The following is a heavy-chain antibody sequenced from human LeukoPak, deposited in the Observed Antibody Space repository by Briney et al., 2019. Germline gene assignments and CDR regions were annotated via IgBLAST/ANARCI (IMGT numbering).Heavy chain of an antibody. D-gene: IGHD3-9*01. J-gene: IGHJ4*02. CDR1: GGSFSGYY. V-gene: IGHV4-34*01. CDR2: INHSGST. Sequence: SETLSLTCAVYGGSFSGYYWSWIRRPPGKGLEWIGEINHSGSTNYNPSLKSRVTISVDTSKNQFSLKLSSVTAADTAVYYCARVEDYDILTAGAVGGNRYPDYWGQGTLVTVSS. CDR3: ARVEDYDILTAGAVGGNRYPDY.